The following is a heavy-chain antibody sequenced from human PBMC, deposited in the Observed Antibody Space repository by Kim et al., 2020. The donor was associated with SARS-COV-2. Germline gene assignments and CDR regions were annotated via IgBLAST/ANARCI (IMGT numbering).Heavy chain of an antibody. J-gene: IGHJ4*02. CDR3: ARLRTGTGSYFRFES. CDR1: GDSISTGNW. D-gene: IGHD1-26*01. V-gene: IGHV4-4*02. Sequence: GTLSLTCAVSGDSISTGNWWSWVRQAPGKGLEWIGEIYHSGNTNYNPSLKSRVSISVDKSKNQFSLNLNSVTAADTAMYYCARLRTGTGSYFRFESWGQ. CDR2: IYHSGNT.